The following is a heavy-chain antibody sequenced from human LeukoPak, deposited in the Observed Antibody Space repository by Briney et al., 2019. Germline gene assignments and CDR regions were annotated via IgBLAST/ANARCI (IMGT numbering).Heavy chain of an antibody. Sequence: GGSLRLSCAASGFTFSSYAMHWVRQAPGKGLEWVAVISYDGSNKYYADSVKGRFTISRDNSKNTLYLRMNSLRAEDTAVYYCARDRTRGLIVVVIPNFDYWGQGTLVTVSS. V-gene: IGHV3-30*04. J-gene: IGHJ4*02. CDR3: ARDRTRGLIVVVIPNFDY. D-gene: IGHD3-22*01. CDR1: GFTFSSYA. CDR2: ISYDGSNK.